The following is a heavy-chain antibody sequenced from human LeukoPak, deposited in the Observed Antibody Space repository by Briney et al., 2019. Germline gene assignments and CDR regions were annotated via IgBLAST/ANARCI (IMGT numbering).Heavy chain of an antibody. Sequence: PSETLSLTCAVSGGSISSSNWWSWVRQPPGKGLEWIGEIYHSGSTNYNPSLKSRVTISADKSKNQFSLKLSSVTAADTAVYYCASSNVVVPAAIPFDIWGQGTMVTVSS. J-gene: IGHJ3*02. CDR2: IYHSGST. CDR1: GGSISSSNW. CDR3: ASSNVVVPAAIPFDI. V-gene: IGHV4-4*02. D-gene: IGHD2-2*01.